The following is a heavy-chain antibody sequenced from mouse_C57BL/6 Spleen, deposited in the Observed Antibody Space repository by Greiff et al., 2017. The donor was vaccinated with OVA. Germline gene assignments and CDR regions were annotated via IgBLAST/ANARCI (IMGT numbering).Heavy chain of an antibody. CDR3: TILDYYGSSYFDY. CDR2: IDPEDGDT. D-gene: IGHD1-1*01. CDR1: GFNIKDYY. J-gene: IGHJ2*01. V-gene: IGHV14-1*01. Sequence: VHVKQSGAELVRPGASVKLSCTASGFNIKDYYMHWVKQRPEQGLEWIGRIDPEDGDTEYAPKFQGKATMTADTSSNTAYLQLSSLTSEDTAVYYCTILDYYGSSYFDYWGQGTTLTVSS.